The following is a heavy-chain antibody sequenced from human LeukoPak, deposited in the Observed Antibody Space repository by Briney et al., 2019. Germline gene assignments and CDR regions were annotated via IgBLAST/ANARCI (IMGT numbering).Heavy chain of an antibody. CDR2: IWCDGSNK. J-gene: IGHJ6*02. CDR1: GFTFSSCS. CDR3: ARERGFMTTVTTNGMDV. Sequence: GGSLRLSCVASGFTFSSCSINWVRQAPGKGLEWVAVIWCDGSNKYYADSVKGRFTISRDNSKNTLYLQMNSLRAEDTAVYYCARERGFMTTVTTNGMDVWGQGTTVTVSS. V-gene: IGHV3-33*08. D-gene: IGHD4-17*01.